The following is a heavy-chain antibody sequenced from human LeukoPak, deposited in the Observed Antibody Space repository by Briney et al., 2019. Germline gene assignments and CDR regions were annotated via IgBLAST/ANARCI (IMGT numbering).Heavy chain of an antibody. D-gene: IGHD3-9*01. CDR1: GGTFSSYA. Sequence: SVKVSCKASGGTFSSYAISWVRQAPGQGLEWMGGIIPIFGTANYAQKFQGRVTITTDESTSTAYMELSSLRSEDTAVYYCARGVEDLTSYYFAGFDYWGQGTLVTVSS. J-gene: IGHJ4*02. V-gene: IGHV1-69*05. CDR2: IIPIFGTA. CDR3: ARGVEDLTSYYFAGFDY.